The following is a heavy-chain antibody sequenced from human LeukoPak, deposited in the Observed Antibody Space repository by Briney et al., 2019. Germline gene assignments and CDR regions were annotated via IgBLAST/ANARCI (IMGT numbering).Heavy chain of an antibody. D-gene: IGHD2-2*01. Sequence: ASVKVSCKASGYTFTSYYMHWVRQAPGQGLEWMGIINPSGGSTSYAQKFQGRVTMTRDTSTSTAYMELSSLRSEDTAVYYCARELAPNVIPAAYFDYWGQGTLVTVSS. CDR1: GYTFTSYY. V-gene: IGHV1-46*01. CDR2: INPSGGST. CDR3: ARELAPNVIPAAYFDY. J-gene: IGHJ4*02.